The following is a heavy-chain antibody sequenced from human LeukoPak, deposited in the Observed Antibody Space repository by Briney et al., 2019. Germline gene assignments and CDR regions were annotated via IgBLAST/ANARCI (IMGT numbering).Heavy chain of an antibody. CDR3: ARDLSYCTITSCSYYYYGMDV. D-gene: IGHD2-2*01. CDR1: GLTFSSYE. CDR2: ISSSGGTI. J-gene: IGHJ6*02. V-gene: IGHV3-48*03. Sequence: GGSLRLSCSASGLTFSSYEMNWVRQAPGKGLEWVSYISSSGGTIYYAGSVKGRFTISRDNAKNSLYLQMNSLRAEDTAVYYCARDLSYCTITSCSYYYYGMDVWGQGTTVTVSS.